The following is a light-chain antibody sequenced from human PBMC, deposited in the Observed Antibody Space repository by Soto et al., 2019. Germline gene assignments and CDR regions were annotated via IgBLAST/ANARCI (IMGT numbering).Light chain of an antibody. CDR3: QSYDSSLTGYV. Sequence: QSVLTQPPSVSGAPGRRVTISCTGSSSNIGAGYDVHWYQHLPGTVPKLLIFDNSNRPSGVPDRFSGSKSGTSASLAITGLQAEDEADYSCQSYDSSLTGYVFGTGTKVTVL. J-gene: IGLJ1*01. CDR1: SSNIGAGYD. V-gene: IGLV1-40*01. CDR2: DNS.